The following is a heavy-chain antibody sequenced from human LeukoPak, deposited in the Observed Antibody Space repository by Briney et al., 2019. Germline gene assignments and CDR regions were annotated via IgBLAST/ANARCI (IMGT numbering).Heavy chain of an antibody. J-gene: IGHJ4*02. Sequence: GGSLRLSCAASGFTFSSYSMNWVRQAPGKGLEWVSSISSSSSYIHYADSVKGRFTISRDNAKNSLYLQMNSLRAEDTAVYYCARLRRPRTYYYGSGSPDYWGQGTLVTVSS. V-gene: IGHV3-21*01. D-gene: IGHD3-10*01. CDR1: GFTFSSYS. CDR2: ISSSSSYI. CDR3: ARLRRPRTYYYGSGSPDY.